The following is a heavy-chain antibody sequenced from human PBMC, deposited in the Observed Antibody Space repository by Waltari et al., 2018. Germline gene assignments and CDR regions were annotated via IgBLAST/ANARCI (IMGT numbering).Heavy chain of an antibody. D-gene: IGHD6-13*01. V-gene: IGHV3-48*03. CDR3: ARDLPAGDIDY. J-gene: IGHJ4*02. CDR1: GLTFSSYE. CDR2: ISSSGGTM. Sequence: EVQLMESGGGWVQPGGSLRLSCEASGLTFSSYEMNWVRQAPGKGLEWVSYISSSGGTMFYAESVQGRFTISRDNAKSALYLQMNSTRAEDTAVYYCARDLPAGDIDYWGQGTLVTVSS.